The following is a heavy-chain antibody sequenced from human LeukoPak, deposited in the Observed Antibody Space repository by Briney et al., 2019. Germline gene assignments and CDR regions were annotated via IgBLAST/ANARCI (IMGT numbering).Heavy chain of an antibody. J-gene: IGHJ4*02. CDR2: IKSKTDGGTT. D-gene: IGHD2-8*02. CDR1: GFTFSSYS. V-gene: IGHV3-15*01. CDR3: TTEGCTSDCYFDC. Sequence: GGSLRLSCAASGFTFSSYSMNWVRQSPGKGLEWVGRIKSKTDGGTTDYAAPAEGRFTISRDDSKNTLYLQMNSLKTEDTAVYYCTTEGCTSDCYFDCWGQGSLVTVSS.